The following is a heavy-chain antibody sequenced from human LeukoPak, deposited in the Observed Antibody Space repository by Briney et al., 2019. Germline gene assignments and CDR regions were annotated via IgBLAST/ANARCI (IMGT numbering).Heavy chain of an antibody. CDR2: ISAYNGNT. J-gene: IGHJ4*02. Sequence: ASVKVSCKASGYTFTSYGISWVRQAPGQGLEWMGWISAYNGNTNYAQKLQGRVTMTTDTSTSTVYMELSSLRSEDTAVYYCARAGGIAAAGTGGFDYWGQGTLVTVSS. D-gene: IGHD6-13*01. CDR1: GYTFTSYG. V-gene: IGHV1-18*01. CDR3: ARAGGIAAAGTGGFDY.